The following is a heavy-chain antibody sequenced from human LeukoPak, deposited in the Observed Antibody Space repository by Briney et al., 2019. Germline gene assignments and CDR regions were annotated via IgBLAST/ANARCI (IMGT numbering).Heavy chain of an antibody. J-gene: IGHJ4*02. V-gene: IGHV3-30*04. CDR3: ARSYYYDSSGPIGPDY. CDR1: GFTFSDYP. D-gene: IGHD3-22*01. Sequence: GRSLRLSCVASGFTFSDYPMHWVRQAPAKGLEWVTIISDGGSQKYYADSVKGRFTISRDNAKNSLYLQMNSPRAEDTAVYYCARSYYYDSSGPIGPDYWGQGTLVTVSS. CDR2: ISDGGSQK.